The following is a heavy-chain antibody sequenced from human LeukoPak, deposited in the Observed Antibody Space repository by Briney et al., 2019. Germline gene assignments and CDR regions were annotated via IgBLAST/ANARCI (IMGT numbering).Heavy chain of an antibody. CDR2: INHSGST. CDR1: GGSFSGYY. CDR3: ARGHPSYGSSGYYLYYYYYYMDV. V-gene: IGHV4-34*01. Sequence: SETLSLTCAVYGGSFSGYYWSWIRQPPGKGLEWIGEINHSGSTNYNPSLKSRVTISVDTSKNQFSLKLSSVTAADTAVYYCARGHPSYGSSGYYLYYYYYYMDVWGKGTTVTVSS. J-gene: IGHJ6*03. D-gene: IGHD3-22*01.